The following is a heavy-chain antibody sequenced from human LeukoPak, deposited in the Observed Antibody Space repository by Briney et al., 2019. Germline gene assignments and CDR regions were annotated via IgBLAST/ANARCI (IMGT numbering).Heavy chain of an antibody. D-gene: IGHD5-18*01. CDR3: ARDDDTATLFDY. Sequence: GGSLRLSCAASGFSVSYNSMSWVRQAPGKGLEWVSIIYSGGSTFYADSVKGRFTISSDNSKNKLYLQMNNLRADDTALYYCARDDDTATLFDYWGQETLVAVSS. V-gene: IGHV3-66*01. CDR2: IYSGGST. CDR1: GFSVSYNS. J-gene: IGHJ4*02.